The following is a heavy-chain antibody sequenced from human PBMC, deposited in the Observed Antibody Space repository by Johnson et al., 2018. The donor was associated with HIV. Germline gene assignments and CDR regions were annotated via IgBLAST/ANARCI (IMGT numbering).Heavy chain of an antibody. Sequence: QVQLVESGGGVVQPGGSLRFSCAASGFTFSTYGMHWVRQAPGKGLEWVAVMWYDGSNKYYADSVKGRFTISRDNSKNTLYLHMISLRVEDTAVYYCAKRVPSKQLVDAFDIWGQGTKVTVSS. CDR3: AKRVPSKQLVDAFDI. D-gene: IGHD6-6*01. CDR1: GFTFSTYG. V-gene: IGHV3-33*06. CDR2: MWYDGSNK. J-gene: IGHJ3*02.